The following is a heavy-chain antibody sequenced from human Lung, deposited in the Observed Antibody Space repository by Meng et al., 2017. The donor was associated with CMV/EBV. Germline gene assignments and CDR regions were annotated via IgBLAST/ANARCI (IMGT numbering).Heavy chain of an antibody. D-gene: IGHD3-3*01. J-gene: IGHJ6*02. CDR3: AKSQVYYDFWSGIKGRLVYYYYYGMDV. V-gene: IGHV3-33*06. Sequence: SXKISXAASGFTFSSYGMRWVRQAPGKGLEWVAVIWYDGSNKYYADSVKGRFTISRDNSKNTLYLQMNSLRAEDTAVYYCAKSQVYYDFWSGIKGRLVYYYYYGMDVWGQGXTVTVSS. CDR1: GFTFSSYG. CDR2: IWYDGSNK.